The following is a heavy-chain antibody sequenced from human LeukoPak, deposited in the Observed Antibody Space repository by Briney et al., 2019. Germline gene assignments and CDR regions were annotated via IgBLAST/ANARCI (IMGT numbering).Heavy chain of an antibody. Sequence: PSETLSLTCTVSGYSISSGYYWGWIRQPPGKGLEWIGSIYHSGSTYYNPSLKSRVTISVDTSKNQFSLKLSSVTAADTAVYYCARDPSHYYGSGSYYNAGYWGQGTLVTVSS. CDR3: ARDPSHYYGSGSYYNAGY. V-gene: IGHV4-38-2*02. J-gene: IGHJ4*02. CDR2: IYHSGST. CDR1: GYSISSGYY. D-gene: IGHD3-10*01.